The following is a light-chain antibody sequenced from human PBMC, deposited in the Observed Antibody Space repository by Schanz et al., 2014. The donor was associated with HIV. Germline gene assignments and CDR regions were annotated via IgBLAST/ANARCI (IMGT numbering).Light chain of an antibody. J-gene: IGLJ2*01. V-gene: IGLV2-8*01. CDR1: SSDIGGYNY. CDR2: EVN. CDR3: LSYAGNNNLI. Sequence: QSALTQPASVSGSPGQSITISCTGTSSDIGGYNYVSWFQQHPGKAPKLMIYEVNKRPSGVPDRFSGSKSGNTASLTVSGLQTEDEADYYCLSYAGNNNLIFGGGTKLTVL.